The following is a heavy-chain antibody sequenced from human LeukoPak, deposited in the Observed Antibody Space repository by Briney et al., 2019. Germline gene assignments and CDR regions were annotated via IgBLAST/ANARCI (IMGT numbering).Heavy chain of an antibody. Sequence: GESLKISCKGSGYSFTSYWIGWVRQMPGKGLEWMGIIYPGDSDTRNSPSFQGQVTISADKSISTAYLQWSSLKASDTAMYYCARHLGYYYYGMDVWGQGTTVTVSS. J-gene: IGHJ6*02. CDR2: IYPGDSDT. V-gene: IGHV5-51*01. CDR1: GYSFTSYW. CDR3: ARHLGYYYYGMDV.